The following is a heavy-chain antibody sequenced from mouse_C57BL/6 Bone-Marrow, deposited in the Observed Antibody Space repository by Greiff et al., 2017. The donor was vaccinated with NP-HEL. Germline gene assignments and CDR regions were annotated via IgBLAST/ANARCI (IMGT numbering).Heavy chain of an antibody. J-gene: IGHJ1*03. CDR3: ANYYGSSPDWYFDV. CDR1: GYTFTSYT. V-gene: IGHV1-4*01. D-gene: IGHD1-1*01. Sequence: QVQLQQSGAELARPGASVKMSCKASGYTFTSYTMHWVKQRPGQGLEWIGYINPSSGYTKYNQKFKDKATLTADKSSSTAYMQLSSLTSEDSAVYYCANYYGSSPDWYFDVWGTGTTVTVSS. CDR2: INPSSGYT.